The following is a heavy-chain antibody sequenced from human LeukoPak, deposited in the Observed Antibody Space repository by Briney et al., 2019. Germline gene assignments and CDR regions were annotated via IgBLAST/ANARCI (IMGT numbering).Heavy chain of an antibody. D-gene: IGHD6-19*01. CDR3: ATYSSGWYHYYYYYMDV. V-gene: IGHV1-2*02. Sequence: ASVKVSCKASGYSFTAYYMHWVRQAPGQGLEWMGWINPNSGGTTYAQEFQGRVTMTEDTSTDTAYMELSSLRSEDTAVYYCATYSSGWYHYYYYYMDVWGKGTTVTVSS. CDR1: GYSFTAYY. CDR2: INPNSGGT. J-gene: IGHJ6*03.